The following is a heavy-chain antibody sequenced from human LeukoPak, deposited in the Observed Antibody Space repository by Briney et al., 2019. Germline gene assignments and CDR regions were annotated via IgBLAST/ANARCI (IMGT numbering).Heavy chain of an antibody. D-gene: IGHD4-17*01. V-gene: IGHV1-69*04. J-gene: IGHJ4*02. Sequence: SVKVSCKASGGTFSSYAISWVRQAPGQGLEWMGRIIPILGIANCAQKFQGRVTITADKSTSTAYMELSSLGSEDTAVYYCARDLQTTVTTPPGYWGQGTLVTVSS. CDR3: ARDLQTTVTTPPGY. CDR1: GGTFSSYA. CDR2: IIPILGIA.